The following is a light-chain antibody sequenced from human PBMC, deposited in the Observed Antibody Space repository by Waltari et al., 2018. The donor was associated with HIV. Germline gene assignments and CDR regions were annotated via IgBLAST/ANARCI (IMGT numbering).Light chain of an antibody. CDR1: DSDFGFYNF. V-gene: IGLV2-14*01. CDR3: ASYTANHTVM. J-gene: IGLJ3*02. CDR2: EVD. Sequence: SALTQPASVSGFPGQSITISCTGADSDFGFYNFVSWYQQHPGKVPKVLLYEVDSRASGVSVRFSGSKAANTASLTISGLQTEDEADYYCASYTANHTVMFGGGTKVTVL.